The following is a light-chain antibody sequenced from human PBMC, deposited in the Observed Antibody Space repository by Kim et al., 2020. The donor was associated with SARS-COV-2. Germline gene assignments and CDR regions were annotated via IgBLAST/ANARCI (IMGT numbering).Light chain of an antibody. V-gene: IGKV1-27*01. CDR3: QKYDIGPLT. J-gene: IGKJ4*01. CDR1: QFIGTS. CDR2: AAS. Sequence: DIQMTQSPSSLSASVGDRVTITCRASQFIGTSVAWYQQKPGNIPKVLIYAASTLQSGVPSRFSGSGSGADFTLTISSLQPEDVATYYCQKYDIGPLTFGGGTKVEIK.